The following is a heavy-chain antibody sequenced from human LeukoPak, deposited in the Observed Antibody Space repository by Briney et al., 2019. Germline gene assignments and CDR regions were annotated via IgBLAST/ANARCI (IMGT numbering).Heavy chain of an antibody. D-gene: IGHD3-10*01. CDR3: ARAPIRATTMVQGWFDP. J-gene: IGHJ5*02. V-gene: IGHV4-39*07. CDR2: IYYSGST. CDR1: GGSISGSNTYY. Sequence: PSETLSLTCTVSGGSISGSNTYYWGWIRQPPGKGLEWIGSIYYSGSTYYNPPLKSRVTISVDKSKNQFSLKLSSVTAADTAVYYCARAPIRATTMVQGWFDPWGQGTLVTVSS.